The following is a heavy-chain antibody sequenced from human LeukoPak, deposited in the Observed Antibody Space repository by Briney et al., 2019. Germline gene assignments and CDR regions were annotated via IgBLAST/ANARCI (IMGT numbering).Heavy chain of an antibody. D-gene: IGHD4-17*01. CDR2: IYTSGST. J-gene: IGHJ5*01. V-gene: IGHV4-39*07. Sequence: PSETLSLTCTVSGGSISSSSYYWGWIRQPPGKGLEWIGSIYTSGSTNYNPSLKSRVTMSVDTSKNQFSLRLSSVTAADTAVYYCAREGDDYRDYEMRFDSWGQGTLVTVSS. CDR1: GGSISSSSYY. CDR3: AREGDDYRDYEMRFDS.